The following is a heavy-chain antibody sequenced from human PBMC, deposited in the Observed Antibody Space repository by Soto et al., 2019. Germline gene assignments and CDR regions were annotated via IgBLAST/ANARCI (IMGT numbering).Heavy chain of an antibody. CDR2: INHSGST. V-gene: IGHV4-34*01. D-gene: IGHD5-12*01. J-gene: IGHJ6*02. CDR3: ARAYSGYDGYYYYYYGMDV. Sequence: SETLSLTCAVYGGSFSGYYWSWIRQPPGKGLEWIGEINHSGSTNYNPSLKSRVTISVDTSKNQFSLKLSSVTAADTAVYYCARAYSGYDGYYYYYYGMDVWGQGTTVTVSS. CDR1: GGSFSGYY.